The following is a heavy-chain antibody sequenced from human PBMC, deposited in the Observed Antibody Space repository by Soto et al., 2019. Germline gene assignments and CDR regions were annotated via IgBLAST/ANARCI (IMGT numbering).Heavy chain of an antibody. CDR2: ISDDSSYI. D-gene: IGHD3-16*01. J-gene: IGHJ1*01. V-gene: IGHV3-21*06. CDR1: GFMFSAYT. CDR3: ATPYYFNH. Sequence: GGSLRLSCAASGFMFSAYTMNRVRQAPGKGLEWLSSISDDSSYIDYADSLRGRFTVSRDNARNSLYLQIDSLGVEDTAVYYCATPYYFNHWGPGTLVTVSS.